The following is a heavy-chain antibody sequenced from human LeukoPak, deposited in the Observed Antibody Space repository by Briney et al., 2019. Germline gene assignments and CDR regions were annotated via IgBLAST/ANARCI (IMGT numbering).Heavy chain of an antibody. CDR2: INPSGGST. J-gene: IGHJ4*02. D-gene: IGHD2-2*01. V-gene: IGHV1-46*01. Sequence: ASVKVSCKASGYTFTSYYMHWVRQAPGQGLEWMGIINPSGGSTSYAQKFQGRVTMTRDTSTSTVYMELSSLRSEDTAVYYCANSDIVVVPGDYWGQGTLVTVSS. CDR3: ANSDIVVVPGDY. CDR1: GYTFTSYY.